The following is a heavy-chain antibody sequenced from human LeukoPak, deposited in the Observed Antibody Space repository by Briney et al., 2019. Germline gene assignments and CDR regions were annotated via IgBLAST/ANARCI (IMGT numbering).Heavy chain of an antibody. CDR3: ARADHITMVRGVKFDY. V-gene: IGHV3-21*01. J-gene: IGHJ4*02. Sequence: GGSLRLSCAASGFTFSSYSMNWVRQAPGKGLEWVSSISSSSSYIYYADSVKGRFTISRDNAKNSLYLQMNSLRAEDTAVYYCARADHITMVRGVKFDYWGQGTLVTVSS. D-gene: IGHD3-10*01. CDR1: GFTFSSYS. CDR2: ISSSSSYI.